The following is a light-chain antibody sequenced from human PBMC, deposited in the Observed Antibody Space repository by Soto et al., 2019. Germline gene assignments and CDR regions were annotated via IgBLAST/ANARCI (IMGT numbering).Light chain of an antibody. CDR3: QQYNNWPRT. CDR1: QSVSTN. CDR2: DAS. Sequence: EVVMTQSPATLSVSPGERATVSCRATQSVSTNLAWYQQKPGQAPRLLIYDASTRATGIPARFSGSGSGTEFTLKITSVQSEDFAIYYCQQYNNWPRTFGQGTELQIK. V-gene: IGKV3D-15*01. J-gene: IGKJ2*01.